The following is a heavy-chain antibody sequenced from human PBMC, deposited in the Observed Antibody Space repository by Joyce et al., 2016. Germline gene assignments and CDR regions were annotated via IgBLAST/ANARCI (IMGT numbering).Heavy chain of an antibody. CDR2: ISSSSSTI. CDR1: GFTFSSYS. J-gene: IGHJ3*02. CDR3: ATADYGDKIDAFDI. D-gene: IGHD4-17*01. Sequence: EVQLVESGGGLVQPGGSLRLSCAASGFTFSSYSMNWVRQAPGKGLEWVSYISSSSSTIYYADSVKGRFTISRDNAKNSLYLQMNSLRAEDTAVYYCATADYGDKIDAFDIWGQGTMVTVSS. V-gene: IGHV3-48*01.